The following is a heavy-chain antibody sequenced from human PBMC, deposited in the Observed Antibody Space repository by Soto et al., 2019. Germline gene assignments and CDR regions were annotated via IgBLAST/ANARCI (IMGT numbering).Heavy chain of an antibody. CDR1: GGSVSPYY. V-gene: IGHV4-59*08. Sequence: SETLSLTCSVSGGSVSPYYWSWIRRPPGKGLEWIGYIYYSGRTNYNPSLKSRLTISVDTSKNQFSLKLSSVTAADTAVYYCARHYGSGTYPFDHWGQGTLVTVSS. D-gene: IGHD3-10*01. J-gene: IGHJ4*02. CDR3: ARHYGSGTYPFDH. CDR2: IYYSGRT.